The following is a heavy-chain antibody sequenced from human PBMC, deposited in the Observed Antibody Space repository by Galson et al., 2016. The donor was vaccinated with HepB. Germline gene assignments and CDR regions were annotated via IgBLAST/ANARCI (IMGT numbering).Heavy chain of an antibody. J-gene: IGHJ6*02. CDR3: ARDPRKIRYQLLEIYYYYYAMDV. Sequence: SVKVSCKASGYTFTTYGISWVRQAPGQGLEWMGWIRACNGNTNYAQKLQGRVTMTTDTSTSTAYMELRSLRSDDTAVYYCARDPRKIRYQLLEIYYYYYAMDVWGQGTTVTVSS. D-gene: IGHD2-2*01. V-gene: IGHV1-18*01. CDR1: GYTFTTYG. CDR2: IRACNGNT.